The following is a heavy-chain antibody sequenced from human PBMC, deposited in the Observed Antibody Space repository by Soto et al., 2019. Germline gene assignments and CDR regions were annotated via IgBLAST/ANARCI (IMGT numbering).Heavy chain of an antibody. CDR1: GASINPYY. CDR2: IYYSGSS. D-gene: IGHD5-18*01. J-gene: IGHJ4*02. CDR3: ERNVDTARAFYFDY. V-gene: IGHV4-59*01. Sequence: PSETLSLTCTVSGASINPYYWSWIRQPPGKGLEWIGYIYYSGSSNYNPSLRSRVTISLDTSKNQFSLKLSSVTAADTAVYYCERNVDTARAFYFDYWGQGILVTVSS.